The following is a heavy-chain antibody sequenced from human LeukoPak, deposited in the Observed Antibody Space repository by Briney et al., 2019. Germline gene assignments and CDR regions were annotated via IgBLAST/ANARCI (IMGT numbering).Heavy chain of an antibody. CDR2: ISSSSSYI. CDR3: ARVYVVGYYFDY. D-gene: IGHD2-15*01. J-gene: IGHJ4*02. V-gene: IGHV3-21*01. CDR1: GFTFSSYN. Sequence: GGSLRLSCAASGFTFSSYNMNWVRQPPGKGLEWVSSISSSSSYIYYADSVKGRFTISRDNAENSLSLQMISLRAEDTAVYYCARVYVVGYYFDYWGQGTLVTVSS.